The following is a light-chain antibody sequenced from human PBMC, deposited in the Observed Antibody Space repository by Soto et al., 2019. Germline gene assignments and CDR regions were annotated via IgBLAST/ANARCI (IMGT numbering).Light chain of an antibody. V-gene: IGKV1-17*01. CDR2: AAS. CDR3: LQHNSYPLT. Sequence: DIQMTQSPSSLSASVGDRVTITSRASQTITSDLNWYQQKPGKAPKLLIYAASNLQSGVPSRFSGSGSGTEFTLTISSLQPEDFATYYCLQHNSYPLTFGGGTKVDIK. CDR1: QTITSD. J-gene: IGKJ4*01.